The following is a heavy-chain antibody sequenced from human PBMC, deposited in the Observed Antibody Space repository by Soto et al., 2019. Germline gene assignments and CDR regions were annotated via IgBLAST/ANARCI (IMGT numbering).Heavy chain of an antibody. CDR1: GFTVSSNY. J-gene: IGHJ6*03. V-gene: IGHV3-66*01. CDR3: ARVPDDYSILLNYMDV. D-gene: IGHD4-4*01. Sequence: GGSLRLSCAASGFTVSSNYMSWVRQAPGKGLEWVSVIYSGGSTYYADSVKGRFTISRDNSKNTLYLQMNSLRAEDTAVYYCARVPDDYSILLNYMDVWGKGTTVTVSS. CDR2: IYSGGST.